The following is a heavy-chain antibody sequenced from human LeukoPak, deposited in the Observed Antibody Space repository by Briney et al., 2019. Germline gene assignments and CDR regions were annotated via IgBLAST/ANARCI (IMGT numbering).Heavy chain of an antibody. CDR3: ARLRRGRGWYWDYYFDY. CDR1: GGSISNYS. V-gene: IGHV4-59*01. Sequence: SETLSLTCTVSGGSISNYSWSWIRQPPGKGLEWIGHIYYRGSTNYNPSLKSRVTISVDTSKNQFSLKLSSVTAADTAVYYCARLRRGRGWYWDYYFDYWGQGTLVTVSS. J-gene: IGHJ4*02. CDR2: IYYRGST. D-gene: IGHD6-19*01.